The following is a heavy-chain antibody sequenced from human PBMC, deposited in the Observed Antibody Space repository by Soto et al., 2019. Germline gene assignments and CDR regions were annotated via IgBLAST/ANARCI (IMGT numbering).Heavy chain of an antibody. V-gene: IGHV4-39*01. CDR1: GGSISSSSYY. J-gene: IGHJ5*02. CDR2: IYYSGST. D-gene: IGHD6-19*01. Sequence: SETLSLTCTVSGGSISSSSYYWGWIRQPPGKGLEWIGSIYYSGSTYYNPSLKSRVTISVDTSKNQFSLKLSSVTAADTAVYYCARTVAGRVGWFDPWGQGTLVTVSS. CDR3: ARTVAGRVGWFDP.